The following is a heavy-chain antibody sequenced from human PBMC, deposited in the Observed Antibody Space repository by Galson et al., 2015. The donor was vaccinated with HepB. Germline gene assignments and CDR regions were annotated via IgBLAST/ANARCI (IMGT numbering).Heavy chain of an antibody. D-gene: IGHD4-23*01. CDR2: ISYDGSNK. V-gene: IGHV3-30*18. CDR3: AKDRGYGGNSGLDY. Sequence: SLRLSCAASGFTFSSYAMSWVRQAPGKGLEWVAVISYDGSNKYYADSVKGRFTISRDNSKNTLYLQMNSPRAEDTAVYYCAKDRGYGGNSGLDYWGQGTLVTVSS. J-gene: IGHJ4*02. CDR1: GFTFSSYA.